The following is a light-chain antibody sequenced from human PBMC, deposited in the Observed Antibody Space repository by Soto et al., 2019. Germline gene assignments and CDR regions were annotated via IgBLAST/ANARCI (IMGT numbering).Light chain of an antibody. J-gene: IGKJ4*01. CDR1: QNISNY. CDR3: QQNDNLPLT. CDR2: DAS. Sequence: DIKMTQSPSSLSASVGDRVTITCQASQNISNYLNWYQQKPGKAPKLLIYDASNLETGVPSRFSGSVSGTDFTFTISSLQAEDSATYFCQQNDNLPLTFGGGTKVEIK. V-gene: IGKV1-33*01.